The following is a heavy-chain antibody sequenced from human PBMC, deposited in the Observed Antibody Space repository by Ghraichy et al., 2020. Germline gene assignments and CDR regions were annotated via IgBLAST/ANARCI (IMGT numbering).Heavy chain of an antibody. CDR1: GGSISSYY. V-gene: IGHV4-4*07. Sequence: SETLSLTCTVSGGSISSYYWSWIRQPAGKGLEWIGRIYTSGSTNYNPSLKSRVTMSVDTSKNQFSLKLSSVTAADTAVYYCARHRYSSGWYSNYGMDVWGQGTTVTVSS. J-gene: IGHJ6*02. CDR3: ARHRYSSGWYSNYGMDV. CDR2: IYTSGST. D-gene: IGHD6-19*01.